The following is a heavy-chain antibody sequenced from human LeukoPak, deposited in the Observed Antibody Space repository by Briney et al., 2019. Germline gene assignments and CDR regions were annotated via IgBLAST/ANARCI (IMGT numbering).Heavy chain of an antibody. CDR3: ARDSSSWYENGPDYYYGMDV. Sequence: SVKVSCKASGGTFSSYAISWVRQAPGQGLEWMGGIIPIFGTANYAQKFQGRVTITADESTSTAYMELSSLRSEDTAVYYCARDSSSWYENGPDYYYGMDVWGQGATVTVSS. CDR2: IIPIFGTA. CDR1: GGTFSSYA. D-gene: IGHD6-13*01. J-gene: IGHJ6*02. V-gene: IGHV1-69*13.